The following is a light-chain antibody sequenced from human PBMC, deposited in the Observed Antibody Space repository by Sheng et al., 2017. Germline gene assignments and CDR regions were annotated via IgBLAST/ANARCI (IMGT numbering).Light chain of an antibody. Sequence: EIVMTQSPATLSVSPGERATLSCRASQSVSSYLAWYQQKPGQAPRLLINGATTRPTGIPARFSGSGSGTEFTLTISSLQSEDFAVYYCQQYTSWPLTFGGGTKVEIK. J-gene: IGKJ4*01. V-gene: IGKV3-15*01. CDR3: QQYTSWPLT. CDR2: GAT. CDR1: QSVSSY.